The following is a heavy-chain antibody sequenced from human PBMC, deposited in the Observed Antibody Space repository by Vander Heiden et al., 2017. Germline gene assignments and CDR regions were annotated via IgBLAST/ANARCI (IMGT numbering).Heavy chain of an antibody. CDR2: IYYSGRT. V-gene: IGHV4-39*01. J-gene: IGHJ4*01. CDR1: GGSISSSSYY. D-gene: IGHD5-12*01. CDR3: AIQVHCGSGYDLDY. Sequence: QLQLQESGPGLVKPSETLSLTCTVSGGSISSSSYYWGWIRQPPGKGLEWIGSIYYSGRTYYNPALKSRVTISVDTSKNQFSLKLRSVTAAETAVYYFAIQVHCGSGYDLDYWGHGTLVTVSS.